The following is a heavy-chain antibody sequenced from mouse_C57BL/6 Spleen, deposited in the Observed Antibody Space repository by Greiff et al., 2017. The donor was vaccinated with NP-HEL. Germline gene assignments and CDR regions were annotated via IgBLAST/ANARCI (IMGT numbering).Heavy chain of an antibody. CDR1: GYTFTSYW. D-gene: IGHD2-1*01. J-gene: IGHJ1*03. CDR3: GRGGGNYWYFDV. Sequence: QVQLQQPGAELVKPGASVKLSCKASGYTFTSYWMPWVKQRPGQGLEWIGMIHPNSGSTNYNEKFKSKATLTVDKSSSTAYMQLSSLTSEDSAVYYGGRGGGNYWYFDVWGTGTTVTVSS. V-gene: IGHV1-64*01. CDR2: IHPNSGST.